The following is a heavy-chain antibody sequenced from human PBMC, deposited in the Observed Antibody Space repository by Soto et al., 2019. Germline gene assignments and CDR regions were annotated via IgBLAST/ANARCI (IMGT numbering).Heavy chain of an antibody. CDR1: GYTFTSYG. D-gene: IGHD2-2*01. CDR3: ARDRRYCISTSCHRGGWFDP. V-gene: IGHV1-18*01. CDR2: ISAYNGNT. J-gene: IGHJ5*02. Sequence: ASVKVSCKASGYTFTSYGISWVRQAPGQGLEWMGWISAYNGNTNYAQKLQGRVTMTTDTSTSTAYMELRSLRSDDTAVYYCARDRRYCISTSCHRGGWFDPWGQGTLVTVSS.